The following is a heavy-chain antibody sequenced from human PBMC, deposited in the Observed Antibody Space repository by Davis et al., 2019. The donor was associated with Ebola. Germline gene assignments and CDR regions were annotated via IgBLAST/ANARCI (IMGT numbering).Heavy chain of an antibody. CDR3: ARGGYCSSTSCSAYYYGMDV. CDR1: GFRFSYYW. V-gene: IGHV3-7*01. Sequence: GGSLRLSCPASGFRFSYYWMSWVRQAPGKGPEWVANIKEDGSDKYYADSVKGRFTISRDNSKNTLYLQMNSLRAEDTAVYYCARGGYCSSTSCSAYYYGMDVWGQGTTVTVSS. J-gene: IGHJ6*02. D-gene: IGHD2-2*03. CDR2: IKEDGSDK.